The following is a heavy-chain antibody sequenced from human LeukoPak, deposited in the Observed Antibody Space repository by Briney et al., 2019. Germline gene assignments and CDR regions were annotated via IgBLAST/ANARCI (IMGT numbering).Heavy chain of an antibody. J-gene: IGHJ4*02. CDR1: GVTLSNYG. V-gene: IGHV3-23*01. D-gene: IGHD3-22*01. CDR2: ISGSGGST. CDR3: AKRGVVIRVILVGFHREAYYFDS. Sequence: GGSLRLSCAVSGVTLSNYGMSWVRQAPGKGLEWVAGISGSGGSTNYADSVRGRFTISRDNPKNTLYLQMNSLRAEDTAVYFCAKRGVVIRVILVGFHREAYYFDSWGQGALVTVSS.